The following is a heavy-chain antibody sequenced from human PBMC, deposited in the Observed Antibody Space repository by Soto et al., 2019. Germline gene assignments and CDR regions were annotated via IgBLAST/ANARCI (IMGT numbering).Heavy chain of an antibody. Sequence: QVQIQESGPGMVKPSETLSLMCSVTGVSISSYYWSWIRQPAGKGLEWIGRIYTSGSTNHNPSLKSRVTMSVHTSNNQVFLKLNSLTAADTAVYYCARDSELIGRSYWYFDLWGRGTLVTVSS. V-gene: IGHV4-4*07. CDR3: ARDSELIGRSYWYFDL. CDR1: GVSISSYY. CDR2: IYTSGST. D-gene: IGHD1-26*01. J-gene: IGHJ2*01.